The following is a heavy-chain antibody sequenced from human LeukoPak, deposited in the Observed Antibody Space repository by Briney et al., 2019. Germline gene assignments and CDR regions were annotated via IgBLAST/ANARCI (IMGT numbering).Heavy chain of an antibody. CDR3: ARHHSSSPFDI. D-gene: IGHD2-2*01. V-gene: IGHV5-51*01. CDR2: IYFGDADT. J-gene: IGHJ3*02. Sequence: GEALKISCKGSGYSFTSSWMGWVRQMPGKGLEWMGVIYFGDADTRYSPSFEGQVNISGDKSLSADYLHCCGLEPSDTAMYYHARHHSSSPFDIWGQGTMVTVSS. CDR1: GYSFTSSW.